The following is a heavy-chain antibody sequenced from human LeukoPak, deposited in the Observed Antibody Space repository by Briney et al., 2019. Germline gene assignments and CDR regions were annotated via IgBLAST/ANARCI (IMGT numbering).Heavy chain of an antibody. V-gene: IGHV3-21*01. D-gene: IGHD2-15*01. Sequence: GGSLRISRAASGFTFSSYSMKWVRPAPGEGLEWVSSISSSSSYIYYADSVKGRFTISRDNAKNSLYLQMNSLRAEDTAVYYCARDPALVAATPYYFDYWGQGTLVTVSS. CDR2: ISSSSSYI. CDR3: ARDPALVAATPYYFDY. J-gene: IGHJ4*02. CDR1: GFTFSSYS.